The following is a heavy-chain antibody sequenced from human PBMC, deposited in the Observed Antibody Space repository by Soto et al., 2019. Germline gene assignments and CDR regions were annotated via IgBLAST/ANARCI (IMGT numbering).Heavy chain of an antibody. CDR2: ISYDGSNK. Sequence: QVQLVESGGGVVQPGRSLRLSCAASGFTFSSYGMHWVRQAPGKGLEWVAVISYDGSNKYYADSVKGRFTISRDNSKNTLYLQMNSLRAEDTAVYYCAKGLGRYYFDYWGQGTLVTVSS. D-gene: IGHD1-26*01. CDR1: GFTFSSYG. CDR3: AKGLGRYYFDY. J-gene: IGHJ4*02. V-gene: IGHV3-30*18.